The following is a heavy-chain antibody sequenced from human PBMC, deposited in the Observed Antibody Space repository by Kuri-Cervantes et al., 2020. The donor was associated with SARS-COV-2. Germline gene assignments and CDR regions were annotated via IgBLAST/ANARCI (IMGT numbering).Heavy chain of an antibody. CDR3: AKDSASAGFDY. CDR2: ISGSGGST. J-gene: IGHJ4*02. V-gene: IGHV3-23*01. CDR1: GFTFSSYA. Sequence: GESLKISCAASGFTFSSYAMSWVRQAPGKGLEWVSAISGSGGSTYYADSVKGRFTISRDNSKNTLYLQMNSLRAEDTAVYYCAKDSASAGFDYWGQGTLVTVSS. D-gene: IGHD6-13*01.